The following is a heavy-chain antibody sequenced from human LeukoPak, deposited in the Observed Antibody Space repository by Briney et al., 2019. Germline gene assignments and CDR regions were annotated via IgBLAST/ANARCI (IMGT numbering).Heavy chain of an antibody. J-gene: IGHJ4*02. D-gene: IGHD4-17*01. Sequence: ASVKVSCKASGYTFTSYGISWVRQAPGRGLEWMGWISAYNGNTNYAQKLQGRVTMTTDTSTSTAYMELRSLRSDDTAVYYCARVWAGDYALDYWGQGTLVTVSS. V-gene: IGHV1-18*01. CDR1: GYTFTSYG. CDR3: ARVWAGDYALDY. CDR2: ISAYNGNT.